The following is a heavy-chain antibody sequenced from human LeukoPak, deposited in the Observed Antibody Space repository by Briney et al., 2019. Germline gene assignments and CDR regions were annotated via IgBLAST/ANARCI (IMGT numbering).Heavy chain of an antibody. D-gene: IGHD1-1*01. CDR3: AKRPGTTGWFDP. CDR1: GFTFSTYG. V-gene: IGHV3-23*01. CDR2: IIGSGATI. Sequence: GGSLRLSCAASGFTFSTYGMSWVRQAPGKGLEWVSCIIGSGATIYYADSVKGRFTISRDNSKTTLYLQMNSLRAEDTAVYYCAKRPGTTGWFDPWGQGTLVTVSS. J-gene: IGHJ5*02.